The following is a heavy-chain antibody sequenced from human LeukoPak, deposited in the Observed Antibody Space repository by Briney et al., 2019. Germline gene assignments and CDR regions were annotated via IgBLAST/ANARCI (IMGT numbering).Heavy chain of an antibody. Sequence: ASVKVSCKASGGTFSSYAISWVRQAPGQGLEWMGGIIPIFGTANYAQKFQGRVTITADESTSTAYMELSSLRSEDTAVYYCARETGLLWFGEPRAFDIWGQGTMVTVSS. J-gene: IGHJ3*02. CDR1: GGTFSSYA. CDR2: IIPIFGTA. CDR3: ARETGLLWFGEPRAFDI. V-gene: IGHV1-69*13. D-gene: IGHD3-10*01.